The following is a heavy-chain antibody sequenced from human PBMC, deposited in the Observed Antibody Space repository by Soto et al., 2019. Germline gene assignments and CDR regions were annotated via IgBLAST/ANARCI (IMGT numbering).Heavy chain of an antibody. CDR2: ISSSGTYI. Sequence: GGSLRLSCAASGFTFSSYSMNWVRQAPGKGLEWVSSISSSGTYIYYADSVEGRFTISRDNAKNSLYLQMNSLRVEDTAVYYCATLSDEEGYWGQGTLVTVSS. CDR1: GFTFSSYS. CDR3: ATLSDEEGY. J-gene: IGHJ4*02. V-gene: IGHV3-21*01.